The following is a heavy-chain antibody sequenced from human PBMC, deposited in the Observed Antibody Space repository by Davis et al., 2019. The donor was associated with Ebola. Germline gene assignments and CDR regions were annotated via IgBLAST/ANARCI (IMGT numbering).Heavy chain of an antibody. Sequence: AASVKVSCKASGYTFTSYAMHWVRQAPGQRLEWMGWINAGNGNTKYSQKFQGRVTMSRNTSISTAYMELSSLRSEDTAVYYCARSGVRGYYNGMDVWGQGTTVTVSS. D-gene: IGHD1-14*01. J-gene: IGHJ6*02. CDR3: ARSGVRGYYNGMDV. CDR1: GYTFTSYA. CDR2: INAGNGNT. V-gene: IGHV1-3*01.